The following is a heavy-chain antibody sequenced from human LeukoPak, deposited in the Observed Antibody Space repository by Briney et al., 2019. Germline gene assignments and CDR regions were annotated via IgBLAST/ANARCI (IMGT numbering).Heavy chain of an antibody. D-gene: IGHD6-13*01. V-gene: IGHV4-34*01. J-gene: IGHJ4*02. CDR2: INHSGST. CDR3: ASRGSSRVSLRGAY. Sequence: SETLSLTCAVYGGSFSGYYWSWIRQPPGKGLEWIGEINHSGSTNHNPSLKSRVTISVDTSKNQFSLKLSSVTAADTAVYYCASRGSSRVSLRGAYWGQGTLVTVSS. CDR1: GGSFSGYY.